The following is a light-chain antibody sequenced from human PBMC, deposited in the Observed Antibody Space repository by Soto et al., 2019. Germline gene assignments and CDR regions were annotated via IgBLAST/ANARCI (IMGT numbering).Light chain of an antibody. V-gene: IGKV1-5*03. Sequence: DIPMTQSPSTLSASVGDRVTITCRASQSISSWLAWYQQKPGKAPKLLIYKASSLESGVPSRFSGSGSGTEFTLTISSLQPDDFATYYCQQWRTFGQGTKVEIK. CDR3: QQWRT. CDR1: QSISSW. J-gene: IGKJ1*01. CDR2: KAS.